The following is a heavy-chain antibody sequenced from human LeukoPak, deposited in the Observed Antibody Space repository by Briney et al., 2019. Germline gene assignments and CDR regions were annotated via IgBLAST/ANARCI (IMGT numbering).Heavy chain of an antibody. CDR1: GGTFSSYA. CDR3: AREGVAGLNYFDY. J-gene: IGHJ4*02. D-gene: IGHD3-10*01. CDR2: IIPIFGTA. Sequence: ASVKVSCKASGGTFSSYAISWVRQAPGQGLEWMGGIIPIFGTANYAQKFQGRVTLTPDESTSTAYMELSSRRSEDTAVYYCAREGVAGLNYFDYWGQGTLVTVSS. V-gene: IGHV1-69*13.